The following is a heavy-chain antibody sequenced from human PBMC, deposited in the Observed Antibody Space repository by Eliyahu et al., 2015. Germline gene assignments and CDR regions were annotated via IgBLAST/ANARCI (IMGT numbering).Heavy chain of an antibody. CDR3: AREIYGYYFDY. CDR1: XXTFTSYA. CDR2: INAGNGNT. Sequence: QVQLVQSGAEVKKPGASVKVSCRASXXTFTSYAMHWVRQAPGQRLEYMGWINAGNGNTKYSQRFQGRVTITRDTSASTAYMELSSLGSEDTAVYYCAREIYGYYFDYWGQGALVTVSS. V-gene: IGHV1-3*01. J-gene: IGHJ4*02. D-gene: IGHD4-17*01.